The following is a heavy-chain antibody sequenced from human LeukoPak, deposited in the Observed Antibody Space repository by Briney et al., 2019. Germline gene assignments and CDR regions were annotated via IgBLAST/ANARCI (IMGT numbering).Heavy chain of an antibody. CDR3: ARDIRALDYGDYYFDY. J-gene: IGHJ4*02. Sequence: HPGGSLRLSCAASGFTFSSYAMHWVRQAPGKGLEWVAVISYDGSNKYYADSVKGRFTISRDNSKNTLYLQMNSLRAEDTAVYYCARDIRALDYGDYYFDYWGQGTLVTVSS. CDR2: ISYDGSNK. V-gene: IGHV3-30-3*01. CDR1: GFTFSSYA. D-gene: IGHD4-17*01.